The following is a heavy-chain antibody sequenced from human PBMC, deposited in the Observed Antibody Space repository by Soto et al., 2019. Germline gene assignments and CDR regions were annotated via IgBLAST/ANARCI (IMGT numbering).Heavy chain of an antibody. CDR3: ARDILLYSSSWSWAYLDY. CDR1: GYTFTSYG. D-gene: IGHD6-13*01. V-gene: IGHV1-18*01. J-gene: IGHJ4*02. CDR2: ISAYNGHT. Sequence: QVQLVQSGAEVKKPGASVKVSCKASGYTFTSYGISWVRQAPGQGLEWMGWISAYNGHTNYAQKLQGRVTMTTDTSTSTAYMELMRLRSAGTAVYYCARDILLYSSSWSWAYLDYGGKGTLVTVSS.